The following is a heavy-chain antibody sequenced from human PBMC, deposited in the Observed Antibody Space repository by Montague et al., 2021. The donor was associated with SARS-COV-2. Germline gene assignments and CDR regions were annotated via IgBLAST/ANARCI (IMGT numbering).Heavy chain of an antibody. Sequence: SETLSLTCAVYGGSLSAHSWSWIRQSPGKGLEWIGEINHRGSTTYMSSLKSRVTMTVDTSKNQFSLKMSSVTAADTAIYYCASGGLAGGNYDSWSLSYTSPLSNWGQRTQVTVCS. CDR3: ASGGLAGGNYDSWSLSYTSPLSN. V-gene: IGHV4-34*01. CDR1: GGSLSAHS. D-gene: IGHD3/OR15-3a*01. CDR2: INHRGST. J-gene: IGHJ4*02.